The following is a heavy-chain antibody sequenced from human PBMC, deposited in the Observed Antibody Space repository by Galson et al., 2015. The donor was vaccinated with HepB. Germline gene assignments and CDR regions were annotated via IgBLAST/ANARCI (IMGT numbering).Heavy chain of an antibody. CDR2: IYYSGST. CDR1: GGSISSSSYY. CDR3: ARVNRAMGGAFDI. V-gene: IGHV4-39*07. Sequence: TLSLTCTVSGGSISSSSYYWGWIRQPPGKGLEWIGSIYYSGSTYYNPSLKSRVTISVDTSKNQFSLKLSSVTAADTAVYYCARVNRAMGGAFDIWGQGTMVTVSS. D-gene: IGHD1-14*01. J-gene: IGHJ3*02.